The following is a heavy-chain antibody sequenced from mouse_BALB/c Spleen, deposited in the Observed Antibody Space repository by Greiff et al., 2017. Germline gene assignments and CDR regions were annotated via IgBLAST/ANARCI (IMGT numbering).Heavy chain of an antibody. Sequence: EVQGVESGGGLVKPGGSLKLSCAASGFTFSSYTMSWVRQTPEKKLEWVATISSGGSYTYYPDSVKGRFTISRDNAKNTLYLQMSSLKSEDTAMYYCTRGEGSHFDYWGQGTTLTVSS. CDR1: GFTFSSYT. CDR2: ISSGGSYT. CDR3: TRGEGSHFDY. V-gene: IGHV5-6-4*01. J-gene: IGHJ2*01.